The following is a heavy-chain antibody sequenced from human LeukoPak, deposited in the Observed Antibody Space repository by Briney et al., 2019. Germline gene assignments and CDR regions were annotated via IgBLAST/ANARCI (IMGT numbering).Heavy chain of an antibody. J-gene: IGHJ4*02. Sequence: PSETLSLTCAVYGGSFSGYYWSWIRQPPGKGLEWIGEIYHSGSTNYNPSLKSRVTISVDKSKNQFSLKLSSVTAADTAVYYCARNPSGRLWIFDYWGQGTLVTVSS. CDR3: ARNPSGRLWIFDY. CDR2: IYHSGST. V-gene: IGHV4-34*01. D-gene: IGHD1-26*01. CDR1: GGSFSGYY.